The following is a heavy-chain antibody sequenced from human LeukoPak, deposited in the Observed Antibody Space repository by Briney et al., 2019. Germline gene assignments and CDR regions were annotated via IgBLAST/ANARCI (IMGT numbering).Heavy chain of an antibody. CDR2: IYYSGST. V-gene: IGHV4-59*05. CDR3: ARNYFESGSPDY. J-gene: IGHJ4*02. CDR1: GGSISSYY. D-gene: IGHD3-10*01. Sequence: PSETLSLTCTVSGGSISSYYWSWIRQPAGKGLEWIGRIYYSGSTYYNPSLKSRVTISVDTSKNQFSLKLSSVTAADTAVYHCARNYFESGSPDYWGQGTLVTVSS.